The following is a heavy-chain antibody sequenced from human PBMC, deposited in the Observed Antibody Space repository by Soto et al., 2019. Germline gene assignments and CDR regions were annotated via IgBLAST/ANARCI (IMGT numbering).Heavy chain of an antibody. J-gene: IGHJ3*02. CDR1: GFTFDDYD. D-gene: IGHD6-19*01. V-gene: IGHV3-9*01. CDR2: ISWNSGSI. Sequence: EVQLVESGGGLVQPGRSLRLSCAASGFTFDDYDMHWVRQAPGKGLEWVSGISWNSGSIGYADSVKGRFTISRDNAKNSLYLQMNSLRAEDTALYYCAKDRGGWLDAFDIWGQGTMVTVSS. CDR3: AKDRGGWLDAFDI.